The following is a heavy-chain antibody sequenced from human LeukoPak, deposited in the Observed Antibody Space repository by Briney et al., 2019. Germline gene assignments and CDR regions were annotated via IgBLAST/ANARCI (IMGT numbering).Heavy chain of an antibody. V-gene: IGHV3-30*02. D-gene: IGHD1-14*01. CDR1: GFTFSSYG. CDR2: LRYDGSNK. CDR3: AKDSRPGTGGWFDP. Sequence: GGSLRLSCAASGFTFSSYGMHWVRQAPGKGLEWVAFLRYDGSNKYYADSVKGRFTISRDNSKNTLYLQMNSLRAEDTAVYYCAKDSRPGTGGWFDPWGQGTLVTVSS. J-gene: IGHJ5*02.